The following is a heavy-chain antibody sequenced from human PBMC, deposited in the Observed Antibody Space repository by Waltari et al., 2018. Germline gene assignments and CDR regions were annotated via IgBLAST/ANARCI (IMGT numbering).Heavy chain of an antibody. V-gene: IGHV3-74*01. CDR3: ARGGAYHAFDI. J-gene: IGHJ3*02. CDR2: INNDGSGT. D-gene: IGHD2-2*01. CDR1: GFTFPSFW. Sequence: EVQLVESGGGLVQPGGSLRLSCSASGFTFPSFWIYWFRQAPGKGLVYVSRINNDGSGTTYTDSVKGRFTVSRDNAKNTLYLQMNSLGVQDTARYYCARGGAYHAFDIWGQGTLVTVSS.